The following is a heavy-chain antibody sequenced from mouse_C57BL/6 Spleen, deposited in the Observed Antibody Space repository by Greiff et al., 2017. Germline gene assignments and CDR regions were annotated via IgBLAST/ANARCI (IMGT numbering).Heavy chain of an antibody. D-gene: IGHD1-1*01. Sequence: VQLVESGAELMKPGASVKLSCTATGYTFTGYWIEWVKQRPGHGLEWIGEILPGSGSTNYNEKLKGKATFTADTTSNPAYMQLSSLKTEDSAIYYCAGRDTTVERFAYWGQGTLVTVSA. CDR1: GYTFTGYW. V-gene: IGHV1-9*01. CDR3: AGRDTTVERFAY. CDR2: ILPGSGST. J-gene: IGHJ3*01.